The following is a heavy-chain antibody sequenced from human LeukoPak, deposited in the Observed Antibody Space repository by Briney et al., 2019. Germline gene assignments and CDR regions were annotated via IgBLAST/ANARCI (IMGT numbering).Heavy chain of an antibody. J-gene: IGHJ4*02. D-gene: IGHD3-3*01. Sequence: GGSLRLSCAASGFTFSSYWMHWIRQPPGKGLVWVSRIKSDGSNTNYADSVKGRFTISRDNAKNTLHLQMNSLRAEDTAVYYCARGGYYGSGRYYFDSWGQGTLVTVSS. CDR2: IKSDGSNT. CDR1: GFTFSSYW. CDR3: ARGGYYGSGRYYFDS. V-gene: IGHV3-74*01.